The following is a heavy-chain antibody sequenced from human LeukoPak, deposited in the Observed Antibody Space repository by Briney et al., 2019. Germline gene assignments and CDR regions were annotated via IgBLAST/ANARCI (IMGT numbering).Heavy chain of an antibody. CDR3: ARALSSSWLSYYFDY. J-gene: IGHJ4*02. CDR1: GFTFSSYE. D-gene: IGHD6-13*01. Sequence: GGSLRLSCAASGFTFSSYEMNWVRQAPGKGLEWVSYISSSGSTIYYADSVMGRFTISRDNAKNSLYLQMNSLRAEDTAVYYCARALSSSWLSYYFDYWGQGTLVTVSS. CDR2: ISSSGSTI. V-gene: IGHV3-48*03.